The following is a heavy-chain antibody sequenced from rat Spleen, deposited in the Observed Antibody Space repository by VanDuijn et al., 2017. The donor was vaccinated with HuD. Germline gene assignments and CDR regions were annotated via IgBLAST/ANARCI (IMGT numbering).Heavy chain of an antibody. Sequence: EVQLVGTGGGLVQPGGSLKLSCVASGFTFNNYWMYWTRQAPGKGLEWVSSITPDGSRTYYLDFVKGRFTISRDNAKNTVYLQMNSLRSDETATYYCAVSGFGYWGQGVMVTVSS. CDR3: AVSGFGY. J-gene: IGHJ2*01. CDR2: ITPDGSRT. D-gene: IGHD4-4*01. V-gene: IGHV5-58*01. CDR1: GFTFNNYW.